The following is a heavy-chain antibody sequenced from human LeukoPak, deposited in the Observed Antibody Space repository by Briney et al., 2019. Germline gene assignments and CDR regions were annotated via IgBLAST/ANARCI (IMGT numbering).Heavy chain of an antibody. Sequence: GGTLRLSCAASGFTFSSYGMSCVRQSPGKGLEWVSAISGSGGSTYYADSVKGRFTISRDNSKNTLYLQMNSLRAEDRAVYYCVKDRLVVVQFDYWGQGTLVTVSS. D-gene: IGHD3-22*01. J-gene: IGHJ4*02. CDR1: GFTFSSYG. V-gene: IGHV3-23*01. CDR2: ISGSGGST. CDR3: VKDRLVVVQFDY.